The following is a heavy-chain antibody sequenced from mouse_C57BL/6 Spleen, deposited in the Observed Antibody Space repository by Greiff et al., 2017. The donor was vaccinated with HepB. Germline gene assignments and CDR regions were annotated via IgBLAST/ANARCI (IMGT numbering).Heavy chain of an antibody. V-gene: IGHV7-3*01. J-gene: IGHJ1*03. Sequence: EVVLVESGGGLVQPGGSLSLSCAASGFTFTDYYMSWVRQPPGKALEWLGFIRNKANGYTTEYSASVKGRFTISRDNSQSILYLQMNALRAEDSATYYCARYGRYFDVWGTGTTVTVSS. CDR2: IRNKANGYTT. CDR3: ARYGRYFDV. CDR1: GFTFTDYY.